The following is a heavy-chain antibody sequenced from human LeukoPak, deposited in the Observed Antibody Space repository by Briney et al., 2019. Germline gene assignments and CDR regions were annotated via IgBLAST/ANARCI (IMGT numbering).Heavy chain of an antibody. Sequence: GGSLRLSCAASGFTFSTFAMIWVRQPPGKGLEWVSSIFPSGGEIHYADSVRGRFTISRDNSKNTLYLQMNSLRAEDTAVYYCAREHAVAGSFDYWGQGTLVTVSS. D-gene: IGHD6-19*01. J-gene: IGHJ4*02. CDR2: IFPSGGEI. V-gene: IGHV3-23*01. CDR3: AREHAVAGSFDY. CDR1: GFTFSTFA.